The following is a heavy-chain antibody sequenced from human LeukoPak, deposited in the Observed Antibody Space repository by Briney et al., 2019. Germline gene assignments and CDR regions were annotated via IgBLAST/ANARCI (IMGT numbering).Heavy chain of an antibody. J-gene: IGHJ3*02. Sequence: ASVKVSCKASGYTFTSYAISWVRQAPGQGLEWMGGIIPIFGTANYAQKFQGRVTITADESTSTAYMELSSLRSEDTAVYYCARDGDYYDSSGYYYVDAFDIWGQGTMVTVSS. D-gene: IGHD3-22*01. CDR1: GYTFTSYA. V-gene: IGHV1-69*13. CDR3: ARDGDYYDSSGYYYVDAFDI. CDR2: IIPIFGTA.